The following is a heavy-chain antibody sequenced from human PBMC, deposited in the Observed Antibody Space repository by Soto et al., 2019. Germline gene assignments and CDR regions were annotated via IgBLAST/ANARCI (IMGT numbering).Heavy chain of an antibody. V-gene: IGHV1-18*01. CDR1: GYTFTSYG. D-gene: IGHD6-13*01. J-gene: IGHJ4*02. Sequence: ASVKVSCKASGYTFTSYGISWVRQAPGQGLEWMGWISAYNGNTNYAQKLQGRVTMTTDTSTSTAYMELGSLRSDDTAVYYCARVAIGDDSSSWYWPIDYWGQGTLVTVSS. CDR3: ARVAIGDDSSSWYWPIDY. CDR2: ISAYNGNT.